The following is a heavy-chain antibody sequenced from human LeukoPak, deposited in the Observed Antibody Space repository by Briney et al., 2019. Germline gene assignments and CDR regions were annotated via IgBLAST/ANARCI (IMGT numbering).Heavy chain of an antibody. CDR3: ARWLLDY. J-gene: IGHJ4*02. D-gene: IGHD5-12*01. Sequence: GGSLRLSCATSGFTFSSYGMRWVRQAPGKGLEWVAVIWYDGSNKYYADSVKGRFTISRDNSKNTLYLQMNSLRAEDTAVYYCARWLLDYWGQGTLVTVSS. V-gene: IGHV3-33*01. CDR2: IWYDGSNK. CDR1: GFTFSSYG.